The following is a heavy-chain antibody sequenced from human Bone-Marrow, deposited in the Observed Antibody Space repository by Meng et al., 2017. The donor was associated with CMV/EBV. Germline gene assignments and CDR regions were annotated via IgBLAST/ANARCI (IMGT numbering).Heavy chain of an antibody. CDR2: ISYDGNSK. J-gene: IGHJ4*02. V-gene: IGHV3-30*18. D-gene: IGHD4-17*01. CDR3: AKVHFDDYARGGLTY. Sequence: SVFPFINFGMHWVRPAPGKGLSCLSVISYDGNSKYYAASVKGRFTISRDNSKNTLYLQMNSLRTEDTAVFYCAKVHFDDYARGGLTYWGQGTLVTVSS. CDR1: VFPFINFG.